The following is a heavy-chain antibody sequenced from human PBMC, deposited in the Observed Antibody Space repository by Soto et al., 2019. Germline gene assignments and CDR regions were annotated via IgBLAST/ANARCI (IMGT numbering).Heavy chain of an antibody. Sequence: ASVKVSCKASGYTFTGYYMHWVRQAPGQGLEWMGWINPNSGGTNYAQKFQGRGTMTRDTSISTAYMELSRLGSDDTAVYYCVRGEYSSPKPGYGGQGTLVTVSS. D-gene: IGHD6-6*01. V-gene: IGHV1-2*02. CDR3: VRGEYSSPKPGY. J-gene: IGHJ4*02. CDR1: GYTFTGYY. CDR2: INPNSGGT.